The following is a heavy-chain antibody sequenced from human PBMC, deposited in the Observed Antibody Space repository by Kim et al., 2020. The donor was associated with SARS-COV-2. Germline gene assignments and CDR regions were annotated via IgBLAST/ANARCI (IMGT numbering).Heavy chain of an antibody. D-gene: IGHD6-19*01. V-gene: IGHV3-23*01. CDR3: AKAGGGSSGWAYYYYGMDV. CDR1: GFTFSSYA. J-gene: IGHJ6*02. CDR2: MSGSGGST. Sequence: GGSLRLSCAASGFTFSSYAMSWVRQAPGKGLEWVSAMSGSGGSTYYADSVKGRFTISRDNSKNTLYLQMNSLRAEDTAVYYCAKAGGGSSGWAYYYYGMDVWGQGTTVTVSS.